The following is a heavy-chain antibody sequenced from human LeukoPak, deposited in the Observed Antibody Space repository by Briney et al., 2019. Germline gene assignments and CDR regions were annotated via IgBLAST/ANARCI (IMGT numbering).Heavy chain of an antibody. CDR1: GGSIGSSSYY. CDR2: IYYSGST. J-gene: IGHJ4*02. Sequence: SETLSLTCTVSGGSIGSSSYYWGWIRQPPGKGLEWIGSIYYSGSTYYNPSLKSRVTISVDTSKNQFSLKLSSVTAADTAVYYCASLSGEGVDFWGQGTLVTVSS. D-gene: IGHD1-26*01. CDR3: ASLSGEGVDF. V-gene: IGHV4-39*01.